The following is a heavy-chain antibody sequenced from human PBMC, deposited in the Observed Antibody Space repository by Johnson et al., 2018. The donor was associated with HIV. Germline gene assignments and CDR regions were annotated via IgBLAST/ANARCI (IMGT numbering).Heavy chain of an antibody. CDR1: RFTFSDYY. V-gene: IGHV3-11*01. CDR2: ISSSGGST. Sequence: QVQLVESGGGWVKPGGSLRLSCAASRFTFSDYYMTWIRQAPGKGLEWVSYISSSGGSTYYADSVKGRFTISRDNSKNSLYLQMNSLRAEDTAVYYCARVARVVVYAEDAFDIWGQGTMVTVSS. J-gene: IGHJ3*02. D-gene: IGHD2-8*02. CDR3: ARVARVVVYAEDAFDI.